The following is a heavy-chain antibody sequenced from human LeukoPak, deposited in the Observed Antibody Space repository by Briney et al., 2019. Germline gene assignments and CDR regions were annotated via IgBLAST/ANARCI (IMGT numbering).Heavy chain of an antibody. CDR3: ASVKLGYYYDTNGYFDS. CDR1: TDSISKSLYH. J-gene: IGHJ4*02. V-gene: IGHV4-39*07. D-gene: IGHD3-22*01. Sequence: KTSETLSLTCTVSTDSISKSLYHWAWVRQPPGKGLEWIAGIYYQGNTYYNPSLSGRVTISVDTSKNQFSLQLNAVTAADTALYFCASVKLGYYYDTNGYFDSWGQGIPVTVSS. CDR2: IYYQGNT.